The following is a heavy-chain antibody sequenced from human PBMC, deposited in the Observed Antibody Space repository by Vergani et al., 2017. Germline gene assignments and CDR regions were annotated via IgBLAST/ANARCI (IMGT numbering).Heavy chain of an antibody. CDR1: GFTFSSYW. CDR2: IEQDGSEK. V-gene: IGHV3-7*01. J-gene: IGHJ6*02. CDR3: ARDGVAAAGTHPLRYYYYYGMDV. Sequence: EVQLVESGGGLVQPGGSLRLSCAASGFTFSSYWMSWVRQAPGKGLEWVANIEQDGSEKYYVDSVKGRFTISRDNAKNSLYLQMNSLRAEDTAVYYCARDGVAAAGTHPLRYYYYYGMDVWGQGTTVTVSS. D-gene: IGHD6-13*01.